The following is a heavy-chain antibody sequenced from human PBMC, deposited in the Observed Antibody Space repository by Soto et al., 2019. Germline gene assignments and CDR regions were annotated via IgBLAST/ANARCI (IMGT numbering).Heavy chain of an antibody. J-gene: IGHJ3*02. CDR2: IDPSDSYT. Sequence: GESLKISCKGSGYSFTSYWISWVRQMPGKGLEWIGRIDPSDSYTNYSPSFQGHVTISADKSISTAYLQWSSLKASDTAMYYCARCRWAYYDSSGYCDAFDIWGQGTMVTVSS. V-gene: IGHV5-10-1*01. CDR3: ARCRWAYYDSSGYCDAFDI. CDR1: GYSFTSYW. D-gene: IGHD3-22*01.